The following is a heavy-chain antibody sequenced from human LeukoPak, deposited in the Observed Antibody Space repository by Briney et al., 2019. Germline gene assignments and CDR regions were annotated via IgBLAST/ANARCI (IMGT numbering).Heavy chain of an antibody. CDR1: CGSFRGYY. Sequence: SETLSLTCAVYCGSFRGYYWSWIRQPPARGLEWIGEIYHSGGTNYNPSLKSRVTISVDKSKNHLSLKLTSVTAADTAVYFCVGNGYYALDYWGQGALVTVAS. CDR3: VGNGYYALDY. V-gene: IGHV4-34*01. J-gene: IGHJ4*02. D-gene: IGHD2/OR15-2a*01. CDR2: IYHSGGT.